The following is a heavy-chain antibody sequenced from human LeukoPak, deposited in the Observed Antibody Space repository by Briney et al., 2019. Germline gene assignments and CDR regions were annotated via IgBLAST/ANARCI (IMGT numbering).Heavy chain of an antibody. CDR3: ARISPERGYSYGPLDNYFDY. V-gene: IGHV3-7*01. D-gene: IGHD5-18*01. CDR1: GFTFSNYW. CDR2: INQDGSEE. Sequence: GGSLRLSCAASGFTFSNYWMTWVRQAPGKGLEWVANINQDGSEEYYVDSVKGRFTISRDNAKNSLYMQMNSLRAEDTAVYYCARISPERGYSYGPLDNYFDYWGQGTLVTVSS. J-gene: IGHJ4*02.